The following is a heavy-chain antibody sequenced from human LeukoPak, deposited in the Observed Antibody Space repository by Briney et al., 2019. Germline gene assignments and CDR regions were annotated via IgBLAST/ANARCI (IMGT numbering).Heavy chain of an antibody. Sequence: GGSLRLSCAASGFTFSSYSMNWVRQAPGRGLEWVSYISSSSSTIYYADSVKGRFTISRDNAKNTLYLQMNSLRAEDTAVYYCARKTGYSSSLSWFDPWGQGTLVTVSS. CDR1: GFTFSSYS. J-gene: IGHJ5*02. D-gene: IGHD5-18*01. V-gene: IGHV3-48*01. CDR3: ARKTGYSSSLSWFDP. CDR2: ISSSSSTI.